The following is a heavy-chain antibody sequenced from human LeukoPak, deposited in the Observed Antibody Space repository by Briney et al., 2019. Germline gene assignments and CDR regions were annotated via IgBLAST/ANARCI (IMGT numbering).Heavy chain of an antibody. CDR1: GYSISSGYY. CDR3: ARGRHCSGGSCYSWVSLGYYFDY. Sequence: SETLSLTCTVSGYSISSGYYWGWIRQPPGKGLEWIGSNYHSGSTNHNPSLKSRVTISVDTSKNQFSLKLSSVTAADTAVYYCARGRHCSGGSCYSWVSLGYYFDYWGQGTLVTVSS. J-gene: IGHJ4*02. V-gene: IGHV4-38-2*02. D-gene: IGHD2-15*01. CDR2: NYHSGST.